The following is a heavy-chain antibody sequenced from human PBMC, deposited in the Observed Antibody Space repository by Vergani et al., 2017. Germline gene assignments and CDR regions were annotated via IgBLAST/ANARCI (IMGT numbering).Heavy chain of an antibody. V-gene: IGHV5-51*01. CDR3: ASGGQGSENGGALQL. J-gene: IGHJ3*01. Sequence: EKQLVQSGSETKKPGESLKISCQAFGYIFSNFWIGWVRQRPGRGLEWMGIIYPGDSDVKSNPTFRGQVIFSVDTSVNTAYLQWRSLQASDTATYFCASGGQGSENGGALQLWGQGTNITVSS. CDR2: IYPGDSDV. D-gene: IGHD3-16*01. CDR1: GYIFSNFW.